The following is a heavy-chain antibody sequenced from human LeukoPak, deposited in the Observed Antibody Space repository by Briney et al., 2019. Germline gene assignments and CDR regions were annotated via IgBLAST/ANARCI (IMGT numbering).Heavy chain of an antibody. D-gene: IGHD6-13*01. CDR1: GFTFSSYG. J-gene: IGHJ6*02. V-gene: IGHV3-30*18. Sequence: GGSLRLSCAASGFTFSSYGKHWVRQAPGKGLEWVAVTSYDGSNKYYADSVKGRFTISRDNSKNTLYLQMNSLRAEDTAVYHCAKVEQQLDYYYYGMDVWGQGTTVTVSS. CDR3: AKVEQQLDYYYYGMDV. CDR2: TSYDGSNK.